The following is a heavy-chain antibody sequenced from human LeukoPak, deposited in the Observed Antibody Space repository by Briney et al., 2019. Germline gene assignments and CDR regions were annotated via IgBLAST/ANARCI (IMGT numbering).Heavy chain of an antibody. Sequence: GESLKISCKGSEYSFTMYWIAWVRQMLGKGLEWMGIIYPGDSDSRYSPSFQGQVTISADKSISTAYLQWSSLKASDTAMYYCARRGFCSGGNCFSNAFDIWGQGTMVTVSS. CDR2: IYPGDSDS. D-gene: IGHD2-15*01. V-gene: IGHV5-51*01. CDR1: EYSFTMYW. J-gene: IGHJ3*02. CDR3: ARRGFCSGGNCFSNAFDI.